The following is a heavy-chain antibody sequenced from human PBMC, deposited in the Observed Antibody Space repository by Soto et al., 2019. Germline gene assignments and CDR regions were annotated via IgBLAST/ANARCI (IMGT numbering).Heavy chain of an antibody. CDR2: IGPEGGEI. CDR3: VADNSGPRAFEY. Sequence: PGGSLRLSCAASGITFSAYYMHWVRQTPGGGLVWVSQIGPEGGEIRYADSVKGRFTISRDNTKNTLYLQMNTLRAEDSGLYYCVADNSGPRAFEYWGQGILVTVSS. V-gene: IGHV3-74*01. CDR1: GITFSAYY. D-gene: IGHD5-12*01. J-gene: IGHJ4*02.